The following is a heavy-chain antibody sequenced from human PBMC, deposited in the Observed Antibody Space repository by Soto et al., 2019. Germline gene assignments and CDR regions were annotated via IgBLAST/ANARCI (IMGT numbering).Heavy chain of an antibody. CDR3: ARQRTSVVTQAYFDV. CDR1: GDSISSRRYY. D-gene: IGHD2-21*02. J-gene: IGHJ4*02. Sequence: SETLSLTCPVTGDSISSRRYYWGWIRQPPGKGLEWIGSIYYSGSTYNNPSLRSRVSMSIDTSKDQFSLKLKSVTAADTALYFCARQRTSVVTQAYFDVWGRGSLVTVSS. V-gene: IGHV4-39*01. CDR2: IYYSGST.